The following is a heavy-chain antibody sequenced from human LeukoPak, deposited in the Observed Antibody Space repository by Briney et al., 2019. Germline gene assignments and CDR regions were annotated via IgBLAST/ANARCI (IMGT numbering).Heavy chain of an antibody. D-gene: IGHD1-26*01. CDR2: ISPNSGAT. V-gene: IGHV1-2*02. CDR3: VRGGGTSWFDY. CDR1: GYTFTRYN. Sequence: ASVKVSCKVSGYTFTRYNFHWGRQAPGQGLGGMGWISPNSGATHSAQNFQGSVTLTSAASTSTAYMEVNALRSDDPAVYSCVRGGGTSWFDYWGQGPPVTVSS. J-gene: IGHJ4*02.